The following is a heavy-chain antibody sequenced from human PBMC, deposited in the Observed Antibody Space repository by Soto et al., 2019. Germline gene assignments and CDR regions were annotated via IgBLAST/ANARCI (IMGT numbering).Heavy chain of an antibody. Sequence: GASVKVSCKASGGTFSSYTISWVRQAPGQGLEWMGRIIPILGIANYAQKFQGRVTITADKSTSTAYMELSSLRSEDTAVYYCARAYSSSWDDAFDIWGQGTMVTVSS. CDR2: IIPILGIA. CDR1: GGTFSSYT. D-gene: IGHD6-13*01. CDR3: ARAYSSSWDDAFDI. J-gene: IGHJ3*02. V-gene: IGHV1-69*02.